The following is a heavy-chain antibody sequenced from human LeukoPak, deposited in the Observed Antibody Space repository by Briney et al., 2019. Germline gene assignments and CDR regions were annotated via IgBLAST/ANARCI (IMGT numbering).Heavy chain of an antibody. CDR2: ITGSGGST. CDR3: ARTRRWFGESPFDY. Sequence: GGSLRLSCAASEFTFSSYGMTWVRQALGKGLEWVSSITGSGGSTYYADSVQGRFTISRDNSKNTLYLQMNSLRAEDTAVYYCARTRRWFGESPFDYWGQGTLVTVSS. J-gene: IGHJ4*02. V-gene: IGHV3-23*01. D-gene: IGHD3-10*01. CDR1: EFTFSSYG.